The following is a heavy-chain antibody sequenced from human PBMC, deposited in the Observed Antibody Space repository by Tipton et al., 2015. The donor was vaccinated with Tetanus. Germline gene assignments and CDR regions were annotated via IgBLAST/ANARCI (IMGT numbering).Heavy chain of an antibody. CDR3: ARGMAEASNCGGDCYSDY. Sequence: SLRLSCAASGFIFSTYPMTWVRQAPGKGLEWVSITSGDGGVEFYADSVKGRFTISRDNAKNSLYLQMISLRAEDTAVYSCARGMAEASNCGGDCYSDYWGQGTLVTVSS. D-gene: IGHD2-21*02. J-gene: IGHJ4*02. CDR1: GFIFSTYP. V-gene: IGHV3-30-3*01. CDR2: TSGDGGVE.